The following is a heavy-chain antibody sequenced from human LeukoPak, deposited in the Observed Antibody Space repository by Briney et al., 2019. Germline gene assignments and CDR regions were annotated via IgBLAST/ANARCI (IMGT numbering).Heavy chain of an antibody. CDR2: IYSGGST. CDR3: ARDRTGYSSGWYLY. Sequence: GGSLRLSCAASGFTVSSNYMSWVRQAPGKGLEWVSVIYSGGSTYYADSVEGRFTISRDNSKNTLYLQMNSLRAEDTAVYYCARDRTGYSSGWYLYWGQGTLVTVSS. D-gene: IGHD6-19*01. V-gene: IGHV3-53*01. J-gene: IGHJ4*02. CDR1: GFTVSSNY.